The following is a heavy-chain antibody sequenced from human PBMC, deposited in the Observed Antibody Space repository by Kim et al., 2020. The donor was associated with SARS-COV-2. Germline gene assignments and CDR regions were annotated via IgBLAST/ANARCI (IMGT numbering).Heavy chain of an antibody. Sequence: GGSLRLSCAASGFTFSSYAMHWVRQAPGKGLEWVAVISYDGSNKYYADYVKGRFTISRDNSKNTLYLQMNSLRAEDTAVYYCARDRSTHYFDYWGQGTLVTDSS. CDR2: ISYDGSNK. CDR1: GFTFSSYA. J-gene: IGHJ4*02. CDR3: ARDRSTHYFDY. D-gene: IGHD2-2*01. V-gene: IGHV3-30*04.